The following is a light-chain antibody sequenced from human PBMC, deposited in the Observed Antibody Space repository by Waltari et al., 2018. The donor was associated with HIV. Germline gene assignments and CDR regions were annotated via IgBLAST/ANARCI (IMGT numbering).Light chain of an antibody. CDR2: GAS. CDR1: QSVTSRY. J-gene: IGKJ2*01. Sequence: EIVLTQSPGTLSLSPGEGVTLSCRASQSVTSRYFAWYQQKPGQAPRLLIYGASNRATGSPDRFSGSGSGTDFTLTISRLEPEDVAVYYCQQYSRSPLTFGQGTKLEIK. V-gene: IGKV3-20*01. CDR3: QQYSRSPLT.